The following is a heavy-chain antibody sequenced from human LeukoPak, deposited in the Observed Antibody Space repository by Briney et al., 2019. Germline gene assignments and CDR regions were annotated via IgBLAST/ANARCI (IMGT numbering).Heavy chain of an antibody. V-gene: IGHV3-9*01. CDR2: ISWNSGSI. D-gene: IGHD2-15*01. CDR1: GFTFDDYA. J-gene: IGHJ4*02. CDR3: AKSLSRYCSGGSCYLGFDY. Sequence: PGGSLRLSCAASGFTFDDYAMHWVRQAPGKGLEWVSGISWNSGSIGYADSVKGRFTISSDNAKNSLYLQMNSLRAEDTALYYCAKSLSRYCSGGSCYLGFDYWGQGTLVTVSS.